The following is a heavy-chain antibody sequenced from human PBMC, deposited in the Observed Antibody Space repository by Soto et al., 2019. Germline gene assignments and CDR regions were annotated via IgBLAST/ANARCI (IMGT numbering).Heavy chain of an antibody. Sequence: SETLSLTCTVSGGSISSYYWSWIRQPPGKGLEWIGYIYYSGSTNYNPSLKSRVTISVDTSKNQFSLKLSSVTAADTAVYYCAIGPVAGYDDWGQGTLVTVSS. V-gene: IGHV4-59*08. D-gene: IGHD6-19*01. CDR2: IYYSGST. J-gene: IGHJ4*02. CDR1: GGSISSYY. CDR3: AIGPVAGYDD.